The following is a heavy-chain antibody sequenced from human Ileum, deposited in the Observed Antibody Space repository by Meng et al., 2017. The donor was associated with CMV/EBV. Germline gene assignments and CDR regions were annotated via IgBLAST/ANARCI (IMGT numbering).Heavy chain of an antibody. CDR3: ARAAARGVPVDL. Sequence: QLQLHDSRPSLLQPSEPLSLTCTVTGGSLTSYYWTWIRQPAGKGLEWIGRIHPTGTTDDNPSLRSRVSMSLDKSKNQFSLKLTSVTAADTAVYYCARAAARGVPVDLWGQGTLVTVSS. D-gene: IGHD3-10*01. J-gene: IGHJ5*02. CDR2: IHPTGTT. CDR1: GGSLTSYY. V-gene: IGHV4-4*07.